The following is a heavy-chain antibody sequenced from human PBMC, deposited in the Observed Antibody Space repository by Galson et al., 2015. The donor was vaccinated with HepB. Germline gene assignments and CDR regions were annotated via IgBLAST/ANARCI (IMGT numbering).Heavy chain of an antibody. CDR1: GFTFSNAW. CDR2: IWYDGSNK. Sequence: SLRLSCAASGFTFSNAWMSWVRQAPGKRLEWVAVIWYDGSNKYYADSVKGRFTISRDNSKNTLYLQMNSLRAEDTAVYYCARSPSRGGLITPYNWFDPWGQGTLVTVSS. D-gene: IGHD3-16*01. J-gene: IGHJ5*02. V-gene: IGHV3-33*08. CDR3: ARSPSRGGLITPYNWFDP.